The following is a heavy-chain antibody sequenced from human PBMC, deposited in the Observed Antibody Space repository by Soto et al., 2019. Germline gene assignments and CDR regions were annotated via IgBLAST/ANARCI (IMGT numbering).Heavy chain of an antibody. CDR1: GDSISSSSYY. CDR2: IYYSGST. V-gene: IGHV4-39*01. J-gene: IGHJ4*02. D-gene: IGHD6-6*01. CDR3: ARQPVDREQLVPNSFDY. Sequence: PSETLSLTCTVSGDSISSSSYYLGWIRQPPGKGLEWIGSIYYSGSTYYNPSLKSRVTISVDTSKNQFSLKLSSVTAADTAVYYCARQPVDREQLVPNSFDYWGQGTLVTVSS.